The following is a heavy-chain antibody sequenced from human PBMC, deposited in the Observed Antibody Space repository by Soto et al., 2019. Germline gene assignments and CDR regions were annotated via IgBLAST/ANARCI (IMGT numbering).Heavy chain of an antibody. CDR2: ISGSGGST. J-gene: IGHJ4*02. V-gene: IGHV3-23*01. CDR3: AKVSFRGFSDQNYYGSGSYHY. Sequence: GGSLRLSCAASGFTFSSYAMSWVCQAPGKGLEWVSAISGSGGSTYYADSVKGRFTISRDNSKNTLYLQMNSLRAEDTAVYYCAKVSFRGFSDQNYYGSGSYHYWGQGTLVTVSS. D-gene: IGHD3-10*01. CDR1: GFTFSSYA.